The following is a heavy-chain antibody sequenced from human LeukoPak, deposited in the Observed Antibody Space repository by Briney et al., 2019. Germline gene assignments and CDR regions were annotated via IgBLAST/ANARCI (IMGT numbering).Heavy chain of an antibody. J-gene: IGHJ3*02. Sequence: ASVTVSCTASGYTFTCYGISWVRQAPGQGLEWMGWISAYNGNTNYAQKLQGRVTMTTDTSTSTAYMELRSLRSDDTAVYYCARDPYYDYVWGSYRFASFDIWGQGTMVTVSS. V-gene: IGHV1-18*01. CDR2: ISAYNGNT. CDR3: ARDPYYDYVWGSYRFASFDI. D-gene: IGHD3-16*02. CDR1: GYTFTCYG.